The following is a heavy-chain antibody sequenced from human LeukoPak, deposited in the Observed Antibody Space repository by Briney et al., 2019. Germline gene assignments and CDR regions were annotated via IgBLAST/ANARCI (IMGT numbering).Heavy chain of an antibody. D-gene: IGHD3-9*01. CDR3: ARVGDILTGYPYYFDY. Sequence: ASVKVSCKASGYTFTSYGISWVRQAPGQGLEWMGWINFYNGNIDYAQKLQGRVTMTTDTSTSTAYMELRSLRSDDTAVYHCARVGDILTGYPYYFDYWGQGTLVTVS. CDR1: GYTFTSYG. V-gene: IGHV1-18*01. CDR2: INFYNGNI. J-gene: IGHJ4*02.